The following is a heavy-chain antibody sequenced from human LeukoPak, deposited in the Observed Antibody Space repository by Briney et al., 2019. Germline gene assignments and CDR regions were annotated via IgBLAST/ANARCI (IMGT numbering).Heavy chain of an antibody. V-gene: IGHV1-2*02. D-gene: IGHD3-3*01. CDR2: INPNSGGT. CDR1: GYTFTGYY. J-gene: IGHJ4*02. CDR3: ARARYYDFWSGSPGDY. Sequence: GASVKVSCKASGYTFTGYYMHWVRQAPGQGLEWMGWINPNSGGTNYAQKFQGRVTMTRDTSISTAYMELSSLRSEDTAVYYCARARYYDFWSGSPGDYWGQGTLVTVSS.